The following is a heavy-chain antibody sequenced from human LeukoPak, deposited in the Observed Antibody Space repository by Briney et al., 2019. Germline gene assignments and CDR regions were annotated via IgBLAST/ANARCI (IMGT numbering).Heavy chain of an antibody. CDR2: ITAGTSDT. D-gene: IGHD6-19*01. Sequence: GGSLRLSCAASGFIFSTYPMSWVRQAPGKGLEWVSSITAGTSDTSYADSVKGRFTISRDNSKNTLSLQMNSLRAEDTALYYCATSSGWYPKYFGYWGQGILVSVSS. CDR1: GFIFSTYP. CDR3: ATSSGWYPKYFGY. J-gene: IGHJ4*02. V-gene: IGHV3-23*01.